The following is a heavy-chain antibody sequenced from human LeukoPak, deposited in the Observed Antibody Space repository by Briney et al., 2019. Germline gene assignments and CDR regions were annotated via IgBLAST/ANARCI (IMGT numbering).Heavy chain of an antibody. CDR1: GYTFTSCG. Sequence: GASVNVSCKASGYTFTSCGITWGRHAPGQGLEWMGWISAYNGNTNYAQKLQGRVTMTTDTSTTTAYMELRSLRSDDTAVYYCAREGLYRDYDGWGQGTLVTVSS. D-gene: IGHD4-17*01. J-gene: IGHJ4*02. CDR2: ISAYNGNT. V-gene: IGHV1-18*01. CDR3: AREGLYRDYDG.